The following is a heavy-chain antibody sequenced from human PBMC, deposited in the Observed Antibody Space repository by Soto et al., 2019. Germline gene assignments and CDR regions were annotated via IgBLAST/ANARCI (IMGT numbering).Heavy chain of an antibody. Sequence: SETLSLTCAVYGGSFSGYYWSWIRQPPGKGPEWIGEINHSGSTNYNPSLKSRVTISVDTSKNQFSLKLSSVTAADTAVYYCARDNPGYCSSTSCYNPYYYYYGMDVWGQGTTVTVSS. D-gene: IGHD2-2*02. J-gene: IGHJ6*02. CDR3: ARDNPGYCSSTSCYNPYYYYYGMDV. CDR1: GGSFSGYY. CDR2: INHSGST. V-gene: IGHV4-34*01.